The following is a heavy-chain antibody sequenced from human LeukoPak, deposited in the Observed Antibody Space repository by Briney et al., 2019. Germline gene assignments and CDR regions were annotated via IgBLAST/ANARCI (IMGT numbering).Heavy chain of an antibody. CDR2: INPNSGGT. D-gene: IGHD3-3*01. CDR1: GYTFTGYY. V-gene: IGHV1-2*02. CDR3: ARASRYDFWSGYYTEAFDI. J-gene: IGHJ3*02. Sequence: GASVKVSCKASGYTFTGYYMHWVRQAPGQGLEWMGWINPNSGGTNYAQKFQGRVTMTRDTSISTAYMELSRLRSDDTAVYYCARASRYDFWSGYYTEAFDIWGQGTMVTVSS.